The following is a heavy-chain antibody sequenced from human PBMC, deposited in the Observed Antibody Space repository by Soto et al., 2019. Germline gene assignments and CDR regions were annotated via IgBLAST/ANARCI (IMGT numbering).Heavy chain of an antibody. CDR3: AKMEGMDPWAYSFDS. CDR2: IYGGGNGP. Sequence: EVQVLESGGGLVQPGGSLRLSCAATGFTFSDFAMSWVRQAPGKGLECVSRIYGGGNGPHYADSVKGRVTISRDNVTNTLYLQIHSLRAEATAVYYCAKMEGMDPWAYSFDSWGQGTLVTVSS. D-gene: IGHD2-2*03. CDR1: GFTFSDFA. J-gene: IGHJ4*02. V-gene: IGHV3-23*01.